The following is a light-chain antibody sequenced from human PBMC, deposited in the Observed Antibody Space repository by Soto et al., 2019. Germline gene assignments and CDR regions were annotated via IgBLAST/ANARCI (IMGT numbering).Light chain of an antibody. CDR1: SSDIGDYNY. J-gene: IGLJ2*01. Sequence: QSALTQPASVSGSPGQSITISCTGTSSDIGDYNYVSWYQQRPGKAPKLMIYDVSNRPSGVSNRFSGSLSGNTASLTISGLQPEDEADYYCRSYTGGSTVVFGGGTKLTVL. V-gene: IGLV2-14*01. CDR2: DVS. CDR3: RSYTGGSTVV.